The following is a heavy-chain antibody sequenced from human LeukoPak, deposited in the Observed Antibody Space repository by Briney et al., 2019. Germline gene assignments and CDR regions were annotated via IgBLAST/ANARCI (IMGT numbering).Heavy chain of an antibody. Sequence: GGSLRLSCAASGFTFSSYTTHWVRQTPGKGLEYVSTISGDGGSTYYANSVKGRFTISRDNSKNTLYLQMGSLRAEDMAVYYCARDGGGYVVVYYFDYWGQGTLVTVSS. CDR3: ARDGGGYVVVYYFDY. J-gene: IGHJ4*02. V-gene: IGHV3-64*01. D-gene: IGHD5-12*01. CDR1: GFTFSSYT. CDR2: ISGDGGST.